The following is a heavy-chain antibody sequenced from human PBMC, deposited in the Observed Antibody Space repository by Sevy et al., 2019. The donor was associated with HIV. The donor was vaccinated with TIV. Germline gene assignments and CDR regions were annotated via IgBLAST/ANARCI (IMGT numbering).Heavy chain of an antibody. D-gene: IGHD6-6*01. CDR3: AKGRIPSIGTLGPFDS. V-gene: IGHV3-23*01. Sequence: GGSLRLSCAASGFSLSNYAMSWVRQAPGKGLEWISTKTGSAGVTYYADSVKGRFTISRENSKNTLFLQMNSLRAKDTALYYCAKGRIPSIGTLGPFDSWGQGTLVTVSS. CDR2: KTGSAGVT. J-gene: IGHJ4*02. CDR1: GFSLSNYA.